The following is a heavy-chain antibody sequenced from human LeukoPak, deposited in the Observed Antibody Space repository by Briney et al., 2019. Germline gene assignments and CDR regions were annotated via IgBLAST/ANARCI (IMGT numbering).Heavy chain of an antibody. CDR2: IYSGGST. CDR3: ARDLGNSGRFDY. J-gene: IGHJ4*02. CDR1: GFTFSSYG. V-gene: IGHV3-53*01. D-gene: IGHD4-23*01. Sequence: GGSLRLSCAASGFTFSSYGMNWVRQAPGKGLEWVSVIYSGGSTYYADSVKGRFTISRDNSKNTLYLQMNSLRAEDTAVYYCARDLGNSGRFDYWGQGTLVTVSS.